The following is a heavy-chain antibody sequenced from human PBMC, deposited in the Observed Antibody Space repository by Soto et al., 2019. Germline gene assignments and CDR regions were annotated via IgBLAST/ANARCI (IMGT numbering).Heavy chain of an antibody. D-gene: IGHD3-3*01. CDR2: IHSSSSWE. Sequence: EVQLVESGGGLVQPGGSLKLSCAASGFTFSTHSMNWVRQAPGRGLEWVSYIHSSSSWEVYADSVRGRFTVSRDYAKNSLYLQMSSLGAEDTAVYYCVFDFWLVPTVWGKGTTVTVSS. CDR1: GFTFSTHS. J-gene: IGHJ6*04. CDR3: VFDFWLVPTV. V-gene: IGHV3-48*01.